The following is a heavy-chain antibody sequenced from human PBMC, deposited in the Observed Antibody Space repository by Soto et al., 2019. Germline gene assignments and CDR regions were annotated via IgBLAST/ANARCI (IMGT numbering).Heavy chain of an antibody. CDR1: GFAFTNYG. Sequence: QVQVVGSGGGVVQPGRSLRLSCAASGFAFTNYGMHWVRQAPGKGLEWVAFVSNDGSKKYYADSVKGRFTISRDNSENTVYLQMTSVRPDDTAVFYCARDVAMPTGLGLGYWGQGTLVTVSS. CDR3: ARDVAMPTGLGLGY. V-gene: IGHV3-30*03. J-gene: IGHJ4*02. CDR2: VSNDGSKK. D-gene: IGHD2-2*01.